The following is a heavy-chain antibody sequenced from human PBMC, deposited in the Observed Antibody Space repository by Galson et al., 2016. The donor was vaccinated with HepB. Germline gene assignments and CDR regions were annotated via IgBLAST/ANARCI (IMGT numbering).Heavy chain of an antibody. CDR2: TRNKASSYST. V-gene: IGHV3-72*01. J-gene: IGHJ4*02. CDR1: GFTFSDHY. D-gene: IGHD1-26*01. CDR3: ARDSGTYEIGY. Sequence: SLRLSCAASGFTFSDHYMDWVRQAPGKGLEWVGRTRNKASSYSTEYAASVKGRFTISRDDSKNSLYLQINSLKTEDTAVDYCARDSGTYEIGYWGQGTLVAVSS.